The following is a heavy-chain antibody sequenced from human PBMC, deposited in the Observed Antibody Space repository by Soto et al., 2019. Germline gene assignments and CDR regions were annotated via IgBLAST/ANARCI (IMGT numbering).Heavy chain of an antibody. CDR1: VCPSYSYA. Sequence: PGVSLRLACAASVCPSYSYAMSWVRQAPGKGLEWVSAISGSGGSTYYADSVKGRFTISRDSSKNTVYLQMNSLRVEDTAVYYCARWSGYGDLWGQGTLVTVSS. V-gene: IGHV3-23*01. D-gene: IGHD5-12*01. CDR3: ARWSGYGDL. CDR2: ISGSGGST. J-gene: IGHJ4*02.